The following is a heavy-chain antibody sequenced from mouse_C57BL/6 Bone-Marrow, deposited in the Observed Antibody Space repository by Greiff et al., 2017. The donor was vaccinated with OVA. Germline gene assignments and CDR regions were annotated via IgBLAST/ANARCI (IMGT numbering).Heavy chain of an antibody. CDR2: IDPNSGGT. Sequence: QVQLQQPGAELVKPGASVKLSCKASGYTFTSYWMHWVKQRPGRGLEWIGRIDPNSGGTKYNEKFKSKATLTVDKPSSTAYMQLSSLTSEDSAVYECARSPCGSSEGWYAMDYWGQGTSVTVSS. CDR1: GYTFTSYW. J-gene: IGHJ4*01. D-gene: IGHD1-1*01. CDR3: ARSPCGSSEGWYAMDY. V-gene: IGHV1-72*01.